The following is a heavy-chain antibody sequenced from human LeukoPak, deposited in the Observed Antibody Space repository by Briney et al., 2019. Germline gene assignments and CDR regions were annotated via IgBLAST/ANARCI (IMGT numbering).Heavy chain of an antibody. J-gene: IGHJ5*02. V-gene: IGHV4-59*01. D-gene: IGHD5-24*01. Sequence: SETLSLTCTVPGGSISSYYWSWIRQPPGKGLGWIGYIYYSGSTNYNPSLKSRVTISVDTSKNQFSLKLSSVTAADTAVYYCARVDGDWFDPWGQGTLVTVSS. CDR2: IYYSGST. CDR1: GGSISSYY. CDR3: ARVDGDWFDP.